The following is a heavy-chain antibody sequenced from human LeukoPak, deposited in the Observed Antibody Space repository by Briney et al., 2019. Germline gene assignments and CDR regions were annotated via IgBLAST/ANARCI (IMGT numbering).Heavy chain of an antibody. CDR1: GFTFSSYW. CDR2: ISYGSNYM. Sequence: GGSLRLSCAASGFTFSSYWMSWVRQAPGKGLEWVSYISYGSNYMYYTDSVKGRFTVSRDNAKNSLYLQMNSLRADDAAVYYCARGLMTTVRGVTKNYYSLDVWGQGTTVTVSS. J-gene: IGHJ6*02. CDR3: ARGLMTTVRGVTKNYYSLDV. V-gene: IGHV3-21*06. D-gene: IGHD3-10*01.